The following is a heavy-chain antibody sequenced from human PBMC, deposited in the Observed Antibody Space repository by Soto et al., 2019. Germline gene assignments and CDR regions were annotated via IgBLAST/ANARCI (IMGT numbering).Heavy chain of an antibody. CDR2: INHSGNT. D-gene: IGHD2-15*01. V-gene: IGHV4-34*01. CDR1: GGSFSGYY. J-gene: IGHJ3*01. CDR3: ARGDFLVVVLAATAYDAFDV. Sequence: QVQLQQWGAGLLKPSETLSLTCAVYGGSFSGYYWTWIRQPPGKGLEGIGEINHSGNTNYNPSLKSRVTMSVDTSKNQFSRHLSSVTAADTAMYYCARGDFLVVVLAATAYDAFDVWGQGTMVAVSS.